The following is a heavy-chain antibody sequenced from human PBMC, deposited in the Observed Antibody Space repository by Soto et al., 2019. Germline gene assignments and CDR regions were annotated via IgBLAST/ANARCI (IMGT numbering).Heavy chain of an antibody. D-gene: IGHD2-21*01. CDR3: ARHILITILGYYYGMDV. CDR1: GFTFSSYA. Sequence: EVRLLESGGGLVQPGGPLRLSCAASGFTFSSYAMSWVRQAPGKGLEWVSTIIGSGGSANYADSVKGRFTISRDSSKNTLYLQMNSLRADDTAVYYCARHILITILGYYYGMDVWGQGTTLTVSS. J-gene: IGHJ6*01. V-gene: IGHV3-23*01. CDR2: IIGSGGSA.